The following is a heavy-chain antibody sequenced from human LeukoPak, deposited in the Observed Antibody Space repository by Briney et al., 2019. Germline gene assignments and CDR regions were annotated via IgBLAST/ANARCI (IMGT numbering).Heavy chain of an antibody. V-gene: IGHV4-38-2*01. Sequence: PSETLSLNCAVSGYSISSGYYWGWIRQPPGKGLEWIGSIYHSGSTYYNPSLKSRVTISEDTSKNQFSLNLSSVTAADTAVYYCARGRYSSSAIYCFDYWGQGTLVTVSS. D-gene: IGHD6-6*01. CDR3: ARGRYSSSAIYCFDY. CDR2: IYHSGST. J-gene: IGHJ4*02. CDR1: GYSISSGYY.